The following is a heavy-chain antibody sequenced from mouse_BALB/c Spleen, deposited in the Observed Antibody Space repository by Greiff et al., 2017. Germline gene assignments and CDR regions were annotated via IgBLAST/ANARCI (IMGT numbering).Heavy chain of an antibody. CDR3: ARATTVVDYAMDY. CDR1: GYAFSSYW. V-gene: IGHV1-80*01. Sequence: QVQLQQSGAELVRPGSSVKISCKASGYAFSSYWMNWVRQRPEQGLEWIGWIFPGDGSTKYNEKFKGKATLTTDKSSSTAYMQLSRLTSEDSAVYFCARATTVVDYAMDYWGQGTSVTVSS. D-gene: IGHD1-1*01. CDR2: IFPGDGST. J-gene: IGHJ4*01.